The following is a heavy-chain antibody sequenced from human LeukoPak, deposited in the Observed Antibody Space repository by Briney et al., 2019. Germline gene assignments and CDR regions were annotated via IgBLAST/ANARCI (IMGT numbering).Heavy chain of an antibody. CDR3: ARDRGDGNWFDP. CDR2: INPNSGGT. V-gene: IGHV1-2*02. Sequence: ASVKVSCKASGYTFTGYYVHWVRQAPGQGLEWMGWINPNSGGTNYAQKFQGRVTMTRDTSISTAYMELSRLRSDDTAVYYCARDRGDGNWFDPWGQGTLVTVSS. CDR1: GYTFTGYY. J-gene: IGHJ5*02.